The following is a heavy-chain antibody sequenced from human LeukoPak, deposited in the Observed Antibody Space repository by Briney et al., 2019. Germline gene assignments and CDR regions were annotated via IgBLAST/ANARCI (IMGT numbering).Heavy chain of an antibody. V-gene: IGHV3-30*02. D-gene: IGHD3-22*01. J-gene: IGHJ6*02. CDR1: GFTLSSYG. CDR2: IQYDGTNE. Sequence: GGSLRLSCEASGFTLSSYGIHWVREAPGKGLEWVAFIQYDGTNEYYADSVKGRFTVSRDNSQYTVYLQMSSLRPEDTAVYYCARVLLPLYGMDVWGQGTTVTVSS. CDR3: ARVLLPLYGMDV.